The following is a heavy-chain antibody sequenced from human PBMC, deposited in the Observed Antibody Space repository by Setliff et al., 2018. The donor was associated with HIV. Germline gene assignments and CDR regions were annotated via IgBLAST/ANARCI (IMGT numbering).Heavy chain of an antibody. Sequence: PGGSLRLSCAASGFSFSNYGMHWVRQAPGKGLEWVAFMWLDDNNKYYAESVKGRFTISRDNAKNSLFLQMNSLRAEDTALYYCARGCEYSCWFYSWGQGTLVTVSS. D-gene: IGHD5-18*01. V-gene: IGHV3-33*01. CDR1: GFSFSNYG. J-gene: IGHJ5*01. CDR2: MWLDDNNK. CDR3: ARGCEYSCWFYS.